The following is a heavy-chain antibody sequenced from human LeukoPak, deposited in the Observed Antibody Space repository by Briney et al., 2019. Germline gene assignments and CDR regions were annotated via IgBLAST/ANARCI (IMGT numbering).Heavy chain of an antibody. CDR1: GFSFSSYS. J-gene: IGHJ4*02. Sequence: GMSLRLSCAASGFSFSSYSIHWVRQAPGKGLEWVAVISSDGNSKNFALSVKGRFAISRDNSKNTLFLQMNNLRSEDTALYYCVSPTADYPFLYYFDSWGQGTLVTVSS. D-gene: IGHD5-12*01. V-gene: IGHV3-30*09. CDR2: ISSDGNSK. CDR3: VSPTADYPFLYYFDS.